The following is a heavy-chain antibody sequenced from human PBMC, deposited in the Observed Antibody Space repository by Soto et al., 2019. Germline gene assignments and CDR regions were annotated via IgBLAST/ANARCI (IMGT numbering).Heavy chain of an antibody. V-gene: IGHV3-74*01. CDR1: GFTIKMFW. CDR3: TRGPRYTSTGTGAF. J-gene: IGHJ4*02. D-gene: IGHD1-1*01. Sequence: PGGSLRLSCAASGFTIKMFWMHWVRQVPGKGPEWVSRINDDGISTDYADSVKGRFTISRDKAKNTLYLQMNALRVEDTAFYYCTRGPRYTSTGTGAFWGQGT. CDR2: INDDGIST.